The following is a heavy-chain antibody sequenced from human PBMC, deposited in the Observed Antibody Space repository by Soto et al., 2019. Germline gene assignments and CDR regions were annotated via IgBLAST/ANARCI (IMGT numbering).Heavy chain of an antibody. J-gene: IGHJ6*02. Sequence: GGSLRLSCAASGFTVSSNYMSWVRQAPGKGLEWVSVIYSGGSTYYADSVKGRFTISRDNSKNTLYLQMNSLRAEDTAVYYCARVKRYCSSTSCYYYYYGMDVWGQGTTGTV. CDR1: GFTVSSNY. D-gene: IGHD2-2*01. CDR3: ARVKRYCSSTSCYYYYYGMDV. CDR2: IYSGGST. V-gene: IGHV3-53*01.